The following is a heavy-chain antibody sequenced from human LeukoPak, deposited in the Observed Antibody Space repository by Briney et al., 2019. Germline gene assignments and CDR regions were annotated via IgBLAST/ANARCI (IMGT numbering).Heavy chain of an antibody. Sequence: GGSLRLSCAASGFTFSSYSMNWVRQAPGKGLEWVSYISSSSSTIYYADSVKGRFTISRDNAKNSLYLQMNSLRAEDTALYHCAREVSSPDDYGDLHFDYWGQGALVTVSS. CDR1: GFTFSSYS. CDR2: ISSSSSTI. CDR3: AREVSSPDDYGDLHFDY. D-gene: IGHD4-17*01. V-gene: IGHV3-48*04. J-gene: IGHJ4*02.